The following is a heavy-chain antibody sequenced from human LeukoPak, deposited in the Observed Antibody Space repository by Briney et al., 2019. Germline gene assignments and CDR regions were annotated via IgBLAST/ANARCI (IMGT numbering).Heavy chain of an antibody. Sequence: PSETLSLTCTVSGGSISSGSYYWSWIRQPAGKGLEWIGRIYTSGSTNYNPSLKSRVTISVDTSKNQFSLKLSSVTAADTAVYYCARDRGRSSGYYYGLLDYWGQGTLVTVSS. D-gene: IGHD3-22*01. CDR2: IYTSGST. CDR1: GGSISSGSYY. CDR3: ARDRGRSSGYYYGLLDY. J-gene: IGHJ4*02. V-gene: IGHV4-61*02.